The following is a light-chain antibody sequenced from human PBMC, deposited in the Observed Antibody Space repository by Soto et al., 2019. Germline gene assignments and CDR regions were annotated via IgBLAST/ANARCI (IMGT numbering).Light chain of an antibody. J-gene: IGLJ1*01. CDR2: EVS. CDR1: SSDVGGYNY. CDR3: SSYAGSNTFV. V-gene: IGLV2-8*01. Sequence: QSALTQPPSASGSPGQSVTISCTGSSSDVGGYNYVSWYQQHPGKAPNVIINEVSKRPSGVPARFSGSKAGNTASLTVAGLQADDGANYYCSSYAGSNTFVCGSGTKVTVL.